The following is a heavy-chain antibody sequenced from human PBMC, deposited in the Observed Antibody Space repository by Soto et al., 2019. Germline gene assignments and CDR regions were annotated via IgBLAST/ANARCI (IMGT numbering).Heavy chain of an antibody. V-gene: IGHV1-69*01. CDR2: IIADFVTT. J-gene: IGHJ4*02. CDR3: ARSHSTTPVAVAGPDFYFGL. CDR1: GGTFSTYT. D-gene: IGHD6-19*01. Sequence: QVQLVQSGAEVKRPGSSVKVSCKASGGTFSTYTVSWLRQAPGQGLEWMGGIIADFVTTNYAQRFQGRVTITADGSPNTAFMEVTTLKSDDSAVYYCARSHSTTPVAVAGPDFYFGLWGRGTLVTVSS.